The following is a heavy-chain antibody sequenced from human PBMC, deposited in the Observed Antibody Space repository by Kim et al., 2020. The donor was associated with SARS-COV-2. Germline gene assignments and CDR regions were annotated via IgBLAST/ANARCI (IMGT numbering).Heavy chain of an antibody. V-gene: IGHV4-34*01. D-gene: IGHD5-12*01. J-gene: IGHJ4*02. CDR3: AAGSGYDSI. CDR2: INHRGST. CDR1: GGSFSGYY. Sequence: SETLSLTCAVYGGSFSGYYWSWIRQPPGKGLEWIGEINHRGSTNYNPYLKSRVTISVDTSKNQFSLKLSSVTAADTAVYYCAAGSGYDSIWGQGTLVTVSS.